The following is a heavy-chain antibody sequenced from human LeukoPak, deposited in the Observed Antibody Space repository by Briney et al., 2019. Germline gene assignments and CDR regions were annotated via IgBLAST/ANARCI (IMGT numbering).Heavy chain of an antibody. CDR2: IYPGDSDT. V-gene: IGHV5-51*01. Sequence: GESLKISCKGFGYSFTNYWIGWVRQMPRKGLEWMGIIYPGDSDTRYSPSFQGQVTISADKSISTAYLQWSSLKAADTAMYYCARHYGSGSLDYWGQGTLVTVSS. J-gene: IGHJ4*02. CDR3: ARHYGSGSLDY. CDR1: GYSFTNYW. D-gene: IGHD3-10*01.